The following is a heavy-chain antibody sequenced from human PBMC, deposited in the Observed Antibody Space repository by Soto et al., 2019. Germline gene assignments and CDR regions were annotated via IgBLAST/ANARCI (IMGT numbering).Heavy chain of an antibody. CDR3: ARGEAAPEGLDY. Sequence: QVQLQESGPGLVKPSQTLSLTCTVSGGSISSGGHYWSWIRQHPGKGLEWIGYIYYSGSTYYNPSLKSRVTISVDTSKNQFSLKLSSVTAADTAVYYCARGEAAPEGLDYWGQGTLVTVSS. D-gene: IGHD6-13*01. J-gene: IGHJ4*02. CDR2: IYYSGST. V-gene: IGHV4-31*03. CDR1: GGSISSGGHY.